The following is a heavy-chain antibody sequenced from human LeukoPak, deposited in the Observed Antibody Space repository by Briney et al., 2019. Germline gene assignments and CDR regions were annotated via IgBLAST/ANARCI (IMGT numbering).Heavy chain of an antibody. V-gene: IGHV3-23*01. CDR1: GFTFSIYA. CDR2: ISGSGGNT. CDR3: AKYYNSWYERGYFDY. J-gene: IGHJ4*02. D-gene: IGHD3-10*01. Sequence: GGSLRLSCAASGFTFSIYARTWVRQSPGKGLEWVSGISGSGGNTYYADSVKGRFTISRDNSKNTLYLQMNSLRAEDTAVYYCAKYYNSWYERGYFDYWGQGTLVTVSS.